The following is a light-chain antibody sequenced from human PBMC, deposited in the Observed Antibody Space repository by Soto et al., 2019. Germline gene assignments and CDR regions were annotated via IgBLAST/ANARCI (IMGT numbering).Light chain of an antibody. Sequence: EIVLTQSPGTLSLSPRERATLSCRASQSVSSSYLAWYQQKPGQAPRLLIYGASSRASGIPDRFSGSGSGTDFTLTISRLEPEDFAVYYCQQYGSSLQTFGQGTKVDIK. CDR3: QQYGSSLQT. J-gene: IGKJ1*01. CDR2: GAS. V-gene: IGKV3-20*01. CDR1: QSVSSSY.